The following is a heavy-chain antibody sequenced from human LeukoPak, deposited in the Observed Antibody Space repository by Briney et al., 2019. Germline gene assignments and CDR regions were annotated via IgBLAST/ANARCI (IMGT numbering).Heavy chain of an antibody. Sequence: GGSLRLSCAASGFTVSSNYMSWVRQAPGKGLEWVAFIRYDGSNKYYADSVKGRFTISRDNSKNTLYLQMNSLRAEDTAVYYCAKARRIAAAGTYHFYYYYYMDVWGKGTTVTVSS. CDR2: IRYDGSNK. J-gene: IGHJ6*03. CDR1: GFTVSSNY. D-gene: IGHD6-13*01. CDR3: AKARRIAAAGTYHFYYYYYMDV. V-gene: IGHV3-30*02.